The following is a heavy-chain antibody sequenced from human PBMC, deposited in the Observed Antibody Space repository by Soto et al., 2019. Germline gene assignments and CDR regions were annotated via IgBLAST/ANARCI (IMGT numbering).Heavy chain of an antibody. Sequence: PSETLSLTCAVSGASISSGGYSWSWIRHPPGQGLEWIGYIYHSGSTYYNPSLKSRVTTSVDRSKNQFSLKLSSVTAADTAVYYCARVAAAAGTDLYYFDYWGQGTLVTVSS. CDR3: ARVAAAAGTDLYYFDY. CDR2: IYHSGST. J-gene: IGHJ4*02. D-gene: IGHD6-13*01. V-gene: IGHV4-30-2*01. CDR1: GASISSGGYS.